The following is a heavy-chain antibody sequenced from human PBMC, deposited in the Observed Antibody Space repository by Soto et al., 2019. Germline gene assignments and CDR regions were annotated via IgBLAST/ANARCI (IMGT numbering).Heavy chain of an antibody. CDR3: ARDAAAGLNDY. J-gene: IGHJ4*02. V-gene: IGHV1-18*01. Sequence: QVQLVQSGAEVKKPGASVKVSCKASGYTFTSYGISWVRQAPGQGLEWMGWISAYNGNTKYVQKFQGRVTITTDTSTSTAYMELRRLRSDDTAVYYCARDAAAGLNDYWGQGTLVTVSS. CDR1: GYTFTSYG. D-gene: IGHD6-13*01. CDR2: ISAYNGNT.